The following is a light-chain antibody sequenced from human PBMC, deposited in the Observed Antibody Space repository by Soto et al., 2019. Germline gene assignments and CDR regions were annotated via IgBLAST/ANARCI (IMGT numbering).Light chain of an antibody. V-gene: IGLV2-14*02. CDR3: YSYTASDIWV. CDR1: SSDVGKYNL. CDR2: EGS. J-gene: IGLJ3*02. Sequence: QSALTQPASVSGSPGESITISCTGTSSDVGKYNLVSWYQQDPGRAPKLIIYEGSKRPSGVSDRFSGSKSGNTASLTISGLQADDEADYFCYSYTASDIWVFGGGTKVTVL.